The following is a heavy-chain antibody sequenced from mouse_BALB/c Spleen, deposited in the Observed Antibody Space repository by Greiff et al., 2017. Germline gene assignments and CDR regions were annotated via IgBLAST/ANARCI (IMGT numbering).Heavy chain of an antibody. D-gene: IGHD2-10*01. J-gene: IGHJ3*01. CDR2: INPDSSTI. Sequence: EVQLVESGGGLVQPGGSLKLSCAASGFDFSRYWMSWVRQAPGKGLEWIGEINPDSSTINYTPSLKDKFIISRDNAKNTLYLQMSKVRSEDTALYYCASPAYYGNYGAYWGQGTLVTVSA. CDR3: ASPAYYGNYGAY. V-gene: IGHV4-1*02. CDR1: GFDFSRYW.